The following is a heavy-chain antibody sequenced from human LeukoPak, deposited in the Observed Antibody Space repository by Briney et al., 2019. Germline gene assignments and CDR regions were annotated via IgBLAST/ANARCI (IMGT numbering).Heavy chain of an antibody. Sequence: PSEALSLTCSVSGDSIKNLYWSWIRQPPGKGLEWIGYIHYSGSTLYNPALESRAAISRDTSKNHFSLMLTSVTAADTAFYFCARHSTLNSLDHWGRGTLVTVSS. D-gene: IGHD4-23*01. CDR1: GDSIKNLY. CDR2: IHYSGST. CDR3: ARHSTLNSLDH. V-gene: IGHV4-59*08. J-gene: IGHJ5*02.